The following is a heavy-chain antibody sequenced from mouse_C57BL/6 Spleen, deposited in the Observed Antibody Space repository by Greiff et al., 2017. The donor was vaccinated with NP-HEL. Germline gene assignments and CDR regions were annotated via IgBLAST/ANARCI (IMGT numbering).Heavy chain of an antibody. CDR1: GYTFTSYW. D-gene: IGHD1-1*01. CDR2: IYPGSGST. Sequence: VQLQQPGAELVKPGASVKMSCKASGYTFTSYWITWVKQRPGQGLEWIGDIYPGSGSTNYNEKFKSKATLTVDTSSSTAYMQLSSLTSEDSAVYYCANHYYGSSGYAMDYWGQGTSVTVS. J-gene: IGHJ4*01. V-gene: IGHV1-55*01. CDR3: ANHYYGSSGYAMDY.